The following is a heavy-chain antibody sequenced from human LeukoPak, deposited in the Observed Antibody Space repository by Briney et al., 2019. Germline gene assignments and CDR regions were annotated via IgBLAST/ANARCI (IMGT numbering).Heavy chain of an antibody. CDR2: ISSSSSYI. Sequence: GGSLRLSCAASGFTFSSDSMNWVRQAPGKGLEWVSSISSSSSYIYYADSVKGRFTISRDNAKNSLYLQMNSLRAEDTAVYYCARIHANGAFDIWGQGTMVTVSS. J-gene: IGHJ3*02. CDR1: GFTFSSDS. CDR3: ARIHANGAFDI. V-gene: IGHV3-21*01. D-gene: IGHD1-1*01.